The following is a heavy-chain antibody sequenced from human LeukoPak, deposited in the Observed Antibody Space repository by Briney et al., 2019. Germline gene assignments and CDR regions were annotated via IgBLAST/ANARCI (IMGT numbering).Heavy chain of an antibody. V-gene: IGHV4-59*08. CDR1: GGSMSHYY. CDR3: ARHRFASPLDS. Sequence: SETLSLTCTVSGGSMSHYYWGWIRQPPGKGLEWIGYIFYTGDSNHNPSFKSRVSISLDTSKDQISLKLSSVTAADTAVYYCARHRFASPLDSWGQGTLVTVSS. D-gene: IGHD2-21*01. CDR2: IFYTGDS. J-gene: IGHJ4*02.